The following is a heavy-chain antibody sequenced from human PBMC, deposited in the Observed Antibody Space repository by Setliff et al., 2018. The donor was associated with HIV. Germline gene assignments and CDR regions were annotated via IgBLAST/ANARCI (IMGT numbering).Heavy chain of an antibody. V-gene: IGHV3-15*01. CDR2: IRSKVDGGAA. CDR1: GFTFSDSG. D-gene: IGHD1-26*01. J-gene: IGHJ4*02. CDR3: TTDLGGSYHGWNY. Sequence: GGSLRLSCAASGFTFSDSGMHWVRQAPGKGLEWVGRIRSKVDGGAADYAAPVKGRFTISRDDSKNTLYLQMNSLKTEDTAVYYCTTDLGGSYHGWNYWGQGTLVTVSS.